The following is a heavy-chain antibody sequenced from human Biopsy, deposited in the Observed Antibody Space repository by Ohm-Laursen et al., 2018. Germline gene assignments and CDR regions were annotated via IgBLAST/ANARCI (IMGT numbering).Heavy chain of an antibody. V-gene: IGHV4-4*07. D-gene: IGHD6-19*01. CDR3: ARTPGKAVAGRFLDL. J-gene: IGHJ2*01. CDR1: GGSTNDYS. Sequence: GTLSLTCSVSGGSTNDYSWSWIRQPAGETLEWIGRIYSSGGSSYNPSLKSRISMSMDTSNNQFSLTLTSVTAADTAVYYCARTPGKAVAGRFLDLWGRGTLVTVSS. CDR2: IYSSGGS.